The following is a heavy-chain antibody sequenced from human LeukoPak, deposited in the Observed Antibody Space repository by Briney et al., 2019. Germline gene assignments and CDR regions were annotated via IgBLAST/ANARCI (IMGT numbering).Heavy chain of an antibody. CDR1: GGTFSSYA. CDR3: ARDRLGSSSVFDP. J-gene: IGHJ5*02. CDR2: IIPIFGTA. D-gene: IGHD6-13*01. V-gene: IGHV1-69*06. Sequence: SVKVSCKASGGTFSSYAISWVRQAPGQGLEWMGGIIPIFGTANYAQKFQGRVTITADTSTSTAYMELRSLRSDDTAVYYCARDRLGSSSVFDPWGQGTLVTVSS.